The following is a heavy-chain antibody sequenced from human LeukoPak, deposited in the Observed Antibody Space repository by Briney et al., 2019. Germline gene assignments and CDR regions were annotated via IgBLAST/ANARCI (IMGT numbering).Heavy chain of an antibody. CDR2: ISSSSSYI. CDR3: AIDIVVVPAANDAFDI. Sequence: GGSLRLSCAASGFTFSSYSMNWVRQAPGKGLEWVSSISSSSSYIYYADSVKGRFTTSRDNAKNSLYLQMNSLRAEDTAVYYCAIDIVVVPAANDAFDIWGQGTMVTVSS. CDR1: GFTFSSYS. J-gene: IGHJ3*02. D-gene: IGHD2-2*01. V-gene: IGHV3-21*01.